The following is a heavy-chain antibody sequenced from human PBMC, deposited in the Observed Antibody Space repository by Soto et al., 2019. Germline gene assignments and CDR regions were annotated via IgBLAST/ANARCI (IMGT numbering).Heavy chain of an antibody. CDR1: GFTFSRYW. J-gene: IGHJ4*02. D-gene: IGHD1-1*01. CDR2: INSDGSNT. V-gene: IGHV3-74*01. CDR3: VRSSDDPDY. Sequence: PGGSLRLSCAASGFTFSRYWMHWVRQAPGKGLVWVSHINSDGSNTNYADSVKGRFTISRDNAKNTLYLQMNSLRAEDTAVYYCVRSSDDPDYWGQGTLVTVSS.